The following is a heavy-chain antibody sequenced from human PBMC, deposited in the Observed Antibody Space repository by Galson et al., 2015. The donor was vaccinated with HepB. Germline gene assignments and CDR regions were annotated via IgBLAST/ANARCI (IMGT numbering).Heavy chain of an antibody. CDR3: ARAKWELLDSGAFDI. Sequence: SVKVSCKASGYTFTSYGISWVRQAPGQGLEWMGWISAYNGNTNYAQKLQGRVTMTTDTSTSTAYVELRSLRSDDTAVYYCARAKWELLDSGAFDIWGQGTMVTVSS. CDR2: ISAYNGNT. D-gene: IGHD1-26*01. V-gene: IGHV1-18*01. J-gene: IGHJ3*02. CDR1: GYTFTSYG.